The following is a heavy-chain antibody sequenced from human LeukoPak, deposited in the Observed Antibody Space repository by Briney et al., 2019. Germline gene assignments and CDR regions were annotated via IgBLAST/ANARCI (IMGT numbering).Heavy chain of an antibody. V-gene: IGHV3-11*01. CDR1: GFSFSNAW. CDR2: ISGRGSMI. D-gene: IGHD3-22*01. Sequence: GGSLRLSCAASGFSFSNAWMSWVRQAPGKGLEWVSYISGRGSMIYYADSVKGRFSISRDNAKNSLYLQMNSLRAEDTAVYYCARDLYYYDSSGHYLFDYWGQGTLVTVSS. CDR3: ARDLYYYDSSGHYLFDY. J-gene: IGHJ4*02.